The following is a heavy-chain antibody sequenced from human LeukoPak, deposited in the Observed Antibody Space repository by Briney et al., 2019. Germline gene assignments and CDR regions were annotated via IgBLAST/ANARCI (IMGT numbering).Heavy chain of an antibody. CDR3: AKGYPYYYDSSGYYSPNFDY. V-gene: IGHV3-9*01. CDR1: GFTFDDYA. CDR2: ISWNSGSI. Sequence: GGSLRLSCAASGFTFDDYAMDWVRQAPGKGLEWVSGISWNSGSIGYADSVKGRFTISRDNAKNSLYLQMNSLRAEDTALYYCAKGYPYYYDSSGYYSPNFDYWGQGTPVTVSS. J-gene: IGHJ4*02. D-gene: IGHD3-22*01.